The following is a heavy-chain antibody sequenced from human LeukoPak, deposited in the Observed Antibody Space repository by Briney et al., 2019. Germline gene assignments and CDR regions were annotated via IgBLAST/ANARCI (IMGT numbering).Heavy chain of an antibody. CDR3: ARGDYMYYYDR. CDR2: IYYSGST. CDR1: GGSISSYY. V-gene: IGHV4-59*01. Sequence: SETLSLTCTVSGGSISSYYWSWIRQPPGKGLEWIGYIYYSGSTNYNPSLKSRVTVSVDTSKNQFSLKLRSVTAADTAVYYCARGDYMYYYDRWGQGTLVTVSP. J-gene: IGHJ4*02. D-gene: IGHD3-16*01.